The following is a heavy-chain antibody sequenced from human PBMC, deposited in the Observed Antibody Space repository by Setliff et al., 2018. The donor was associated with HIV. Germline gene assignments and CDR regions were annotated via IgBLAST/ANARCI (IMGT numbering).Heavy chain of an antibody. CDR2: INPSGGST. D-gene: IGHD5-18*01. J-gene: IGHJ4*02. V-gene: IGHV1-46*01. CDR3: ARDGGYSSPYYFHY. Sequence: KVSCKTSGYAFTSYYMHWVRQAPGQGLEWMGVINPSGGSTNYAQKFQGRVTMTGDTSTSTVYMDLSSPRSEDTAVYYCARDGGYSSPYYFHYWGQGTLVTVSS. CDR1: GYAFTSYY.